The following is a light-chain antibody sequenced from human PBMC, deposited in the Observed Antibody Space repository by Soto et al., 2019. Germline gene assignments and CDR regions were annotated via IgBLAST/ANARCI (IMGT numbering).Light chain of an antibody. CDR1: QRVGTY. Sequence: DIQMTQSPSSLSASVGDRVTITCRASQRVGTYLNWYQQKPGKAPKLLIYATSNLQSGVPSRFSGSGSGTEFSLTISSLQPDDYATYFCHQSYHTPSTFGQGTKVEIK. CDR3: HQSYHTPST. CDR2: ATS. J-gene: IGKJ1*01. V-gene: IGKV1-39*01.